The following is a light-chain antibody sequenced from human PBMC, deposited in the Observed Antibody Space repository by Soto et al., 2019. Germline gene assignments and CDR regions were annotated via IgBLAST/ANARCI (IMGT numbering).Light chain of an antibody. CDR1: NSNIGAGYD. CDR2: GNS. Sequence: QSVLTQPPSVSGAPGQRVTISCTGSNSNIGAGYDVHWYQQLPGTAPKLLIYGNSNRLSGVPDRFSGSKSGTSASLTITGLQAEDEADYYCQSYGDSLSGYVFGTGTKVTVL. CDR3: QSYGDSLSGYV. V-gene: IGLV1-40*01. J-gene: IGLJ1*01.